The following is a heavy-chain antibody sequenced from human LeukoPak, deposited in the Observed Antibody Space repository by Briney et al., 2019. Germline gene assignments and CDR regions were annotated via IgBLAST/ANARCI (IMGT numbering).Heavy chain of an antibody. Sequence: GGSLRLSCAASGFTFTSYSMNWVRQAPGKGLEWVSAISGSGGSTYYADSVKGRFTISRDNSKNTLYLQMNSLRAEDTAVYYCAKDAYYDFWSGFGYWGQGTLVTVSS. V-gene: IGHV3-23*01. D-gene: IGHD3-3*01. CDR3: AKDAYYDFWSGFGY. CDR2: ISGSGGST. CDR1: GFTFTSYS. J-gene: IGHJ4*02.